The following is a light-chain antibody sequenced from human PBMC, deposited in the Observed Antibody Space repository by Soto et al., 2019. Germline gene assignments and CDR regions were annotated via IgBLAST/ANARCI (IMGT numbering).Light chain of an antibody. CDR2: DAS. CDR1: QSISSR. Sequence: PKPPSPCFAPEGDRVPTPCRASQSISSRLAWYQQKPGKAPKLLIYDASCLESGVPSEFISSGAGTEFTLTITSLQHDDDSTVYCRQYNSNPWTFGQGTQVDIK. J-gene: IGKJ1*01. CDR3: RQYNSNPWT. V-gene: IGKV1-5*01.